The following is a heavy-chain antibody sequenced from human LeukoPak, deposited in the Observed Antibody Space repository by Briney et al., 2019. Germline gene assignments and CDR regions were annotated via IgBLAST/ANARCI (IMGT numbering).Heavy chain of an antibody. J-gene: IGHJ4*02. CDR3: ARDGGYGSGTYYFDY. CDR1: GGSISSSSYY. CDR2: IYYSGST. D-gene: IGHD3-10*01. Sequence: SETLSLTCTVSGGSISSSSYYWGWIRQPPGKGLEWIGSIYYSGSTYYNPSLKSRVTISVDTAKKQFSPKLDSVTAADTAVYYCARDGGYGSGTYYFDYWGQGTLVTVSS. V-gene: IGHV4-39*07.